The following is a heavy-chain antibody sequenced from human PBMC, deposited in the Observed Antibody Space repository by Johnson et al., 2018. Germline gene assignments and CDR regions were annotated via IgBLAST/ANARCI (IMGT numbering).Heavy chain of an antibody. CDR1: GFTFSSYS. CDR2: ISSSTNYI. D-gene: IGHD3-22*01. Sequence: VQLVESGGGLVKPGGSLRLSCAASGFTFSSYSMNWVRQAPGKGLEWVSSISSSTNYIYYADSVKGRFTISRDNAKNSLYLQMNSLRAEDTAVYYCALYYYDSSGYLAFDIWGQGTMVTVSS. V-gene: IGHV3-21*01. J-gene: IGHJ3*02. CDR3: ALYYYDSSGYLAFDI.